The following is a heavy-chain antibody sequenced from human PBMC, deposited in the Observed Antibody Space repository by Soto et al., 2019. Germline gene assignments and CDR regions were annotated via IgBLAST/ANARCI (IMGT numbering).Heavy chain of an antibody. CDR2: IYYSGST. Sequence: PSEPNRVTRSVAEGKIVGYGGSWIRKKPGKGLEWMGSIYYSGSTYYNPSLKSRVTISVDTSKSQFSLRLSSGTAADTAVYYCASLSSYCSSTGSYLGYWSQGTLVTVSS. D-gene: IGHD2-2*01. V-gene: IGHV4-59*05. J-gene: IGHJ4*02. CDR3: ASLSSYCSSTGSYLGY. CDR1: EGKIVGYG.